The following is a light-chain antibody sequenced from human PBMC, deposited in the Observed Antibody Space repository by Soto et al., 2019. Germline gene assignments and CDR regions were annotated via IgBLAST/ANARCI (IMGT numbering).Light chain of an antibody. Sequence: QSALTQPASVSGSPGQSITFSCTGTSSDVGNYDYVSWHQQHPGKAPKLIIYDVNNRPSGVPSRFSGSKSGNTASLIISGLQTEDEADYYCCAYSTSGTHVFGTGTKVTVL. CDR2: DVN. V-gene: IGLV2-14*03. CDR3: CAYSTSGTHV. J-gene: IGLJ1*01. CDR1: SSDVGNYDY.